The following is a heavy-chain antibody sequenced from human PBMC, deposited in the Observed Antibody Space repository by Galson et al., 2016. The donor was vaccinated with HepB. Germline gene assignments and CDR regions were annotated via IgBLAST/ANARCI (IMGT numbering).Heavy chain of an antibody. Sequence: QSGAEVKKPGESLKISCKASGDSFDIYWIAWVRQKPGRGLEWMGIIYPGDSDARYSPSFQGQVTFSADKSISTAYLQWSSLKDSDTAMYYCARRITIDAFDIWGQGTMVTVSS. CDR1: GDSFDIYW. CDR2: IYPGDSDA. CDR3: ARRITIDAFDI. V-gene: IGHV5-51*01. D-gene: IGHD3-10*01. J-gene: IGHJ3*02.